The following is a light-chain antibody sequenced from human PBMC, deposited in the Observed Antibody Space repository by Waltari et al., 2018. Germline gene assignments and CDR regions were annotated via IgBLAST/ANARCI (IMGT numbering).Light chain of an antibody. Sequence: QSALTQPPSASGPPGQSVTISCTGTSSDVGGFDYVSWYQQHPGKAPKLMIYEVNKRPSGVPDRFSGSKSGNTASLTVSGLQAEDEADYYCSSYAGSTLMFGGGTKLTVL. J-gene: IGLJ3*02. V-gene: IGLV2-8*01. CDR3: SSYAGSTLM. CDR1: SSDVGGFDY. CDR2: EVN.